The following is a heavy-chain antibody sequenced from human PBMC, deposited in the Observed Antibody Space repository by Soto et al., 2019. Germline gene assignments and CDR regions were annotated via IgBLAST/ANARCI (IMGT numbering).Heavy chain of an antibody. D-gene: IGHD7-27*01. J-gene: IGHJ4*02. CDR1: GGSISSSDW. CDR3: ARDFKAPKEAWAFDS. V-gene: IGHV4-4*02. Sequence: QVHLRESGPGLVKPSGTLSLTCAVSGGSISSSDWWNWVRQPPGKGLEWIGEVSHAGNTIYNPSLKSRVLISVDNSRNEFSLTLISVTAADTAVYYCARDFKAPKEAWAFDSWGQGSLVTVSS. CDR2: VSHAGNT.